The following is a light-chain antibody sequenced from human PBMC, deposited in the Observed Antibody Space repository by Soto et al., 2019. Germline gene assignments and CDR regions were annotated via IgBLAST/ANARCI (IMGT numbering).Light chain of an antibody. CDR1: SSNIVNNY. CDR2: DNN. CDR3: GTWDSRLSTVV. Sequence: QSVLTQPPSVSAAPGQRVTISCSGSSSNIVNNYVSWYQQLPGTAPRLLIYDNNTRPSGIPDRFSGSKSGTSATLGITGLQTGDEADYYCGTWDSRLSTVVFGGGTQLTVL. J-gene: IGLJ2*01. V-gene: IGLV1-51*01.